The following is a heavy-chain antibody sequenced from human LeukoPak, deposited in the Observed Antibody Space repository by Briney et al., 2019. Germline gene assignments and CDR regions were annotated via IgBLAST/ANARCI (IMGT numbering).Heavy chain of an antibody. CDR2: INSDGSST. D-gene: IGHD3-3*01. CDR1: GFTFSSYW. V-gene: IGHV3-74*01. CDR3: AILRFLEWFDY. J-gene: IGHJ4*02. Sequence: PGGSLRLSCAASGFTFSSYWMHWLRQAPGKGLVWVSRINSDGSSTSYADSVKGRFTISRDNAKNTLYLQMNSLRAEDTAVYYCAILRFLEWFDYWGQGTLVTVSS.